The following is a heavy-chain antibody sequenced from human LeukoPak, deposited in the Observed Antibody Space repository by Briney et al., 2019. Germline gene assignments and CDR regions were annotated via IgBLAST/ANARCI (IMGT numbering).Heavy chain of an antibody. CDR2: ISSSGSTI. J-gene: IGHJ4*02. CDR3: AKDNGDSVGYFDY. D-gene: IGHD4-17*01. V-gene: IGHV3-48*03. Sequence: GGSLRLSCAASGFTFSSYEMNWVRQAPGKGLEWVSYISSSGSTIYYADSVKGRFTISRDNAKNTVYLQVNSLRAEDTAVYYCAKDNGDSVGYFDYWGQGTLVTVSS. CDR1: GFTFSSYE.